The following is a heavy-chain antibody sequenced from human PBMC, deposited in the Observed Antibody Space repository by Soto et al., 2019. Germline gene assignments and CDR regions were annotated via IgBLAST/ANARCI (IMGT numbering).Heavy chain of an antibody. CDR1: GFTFSSYG. CDR3: ARDHDTMIVGGAFDI. J-gene: IGHJ3*02. V-gene: IGHV3-33*01. D-gene: IGHD3-22*01. Sequence: QVQLVESGGGVVQPGRSLRLSCAASGFTFSSYGMHWVRQAPGKGLEWVAVIWYDGSNKYYADSVKGRFTISRDNSKNTLYLQMNSLRADDTAVYYCARDHDTMIVGGAFDIWGQGTMVTVSS. CDR2: IWYDGSNK.